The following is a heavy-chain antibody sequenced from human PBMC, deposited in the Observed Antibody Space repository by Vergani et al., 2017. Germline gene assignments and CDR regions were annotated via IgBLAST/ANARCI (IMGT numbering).Heavy chain of an antibody. V-gene: IGHV3-30-3*01. J-gene: IGHJ6*03. Sequence: VRLLESGGGLVQPGGSLRLSCAASGFTFNIYAMSWVRQAPGKGLEWVAVISYDGSNKYYADSVKGRFTISRDNSKNTLYLQMNSLRAEDTAVYYCARDSGYCSSTSCRGGYYYMDVWGKGTTVTVSS. CDR3: ARDSGYCSSTSCRGGYYYMDV. D-gene: IGHD2-2*03. CDR2: ISYDGSNK. CDR1: GFTFNIYA.